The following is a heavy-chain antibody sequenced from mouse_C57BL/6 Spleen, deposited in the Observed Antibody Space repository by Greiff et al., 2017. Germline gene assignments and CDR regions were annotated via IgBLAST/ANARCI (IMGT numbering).Heavy chain of an antibody. J-gene: IGHJ4*01. CDR3: ARHREGAMDY. CDR2: ISSGGSYT. Sequence: EVKLVESGGDLVKPGGSLKLSCAASGFTFSSYGMSWVRQTPDKRLEWVATISSGGSYTYYPDSVKGRFTISRDNAKNTLYLQMSSLQSEDTAMYYCARHREGAMDYWGQGTSVTVSS. V-gene: IGHV5-6*01. CDR1: GFTFSSYG.